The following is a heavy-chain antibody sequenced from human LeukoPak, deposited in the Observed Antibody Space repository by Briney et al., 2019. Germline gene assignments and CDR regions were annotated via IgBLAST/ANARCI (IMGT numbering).Heavy chain of an antibody. D-gene: IGHD3-10*01. CDR1: GFTFDSNY. J-gene: IGHJ1*01. CDR3: ARGSLNYYASGSYYMVF. V-gene: IGHV3-48*02. CDR2: ISSSMSIT. Sequence: GGSLRLSCAASGFTFDSNYLSWVRQTPGKGLEWISYISSSMSITYYADSVKGRFTISRDNAKNSLYLQMNGLTDEDTAVYYCARGSLNYYASGSYYMVFWGQGTLVTVSS.